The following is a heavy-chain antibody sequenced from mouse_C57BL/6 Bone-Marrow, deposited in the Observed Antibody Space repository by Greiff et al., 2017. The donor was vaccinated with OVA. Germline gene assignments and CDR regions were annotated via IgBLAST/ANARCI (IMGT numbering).Heavy chain of an antibody. V-gene: IGHV5-4*01. D-gene: IGHD4-1*01. CDR2: ISDGSSYT. J-gene: IGHJ3*01. Sequence: DVQLVESGGGLVKPGGSLKLSCAASGFTFSSYAMSWVRQTPEKRLEWVATISDGSSYTYYPDNVKGRFTISRDNAKNNLYLQMSHLKSEDTAMYYCASGTSAYWGQGTLVTVSA. CDR3: ASGTSAY. CDR1: GFTFSSYA.